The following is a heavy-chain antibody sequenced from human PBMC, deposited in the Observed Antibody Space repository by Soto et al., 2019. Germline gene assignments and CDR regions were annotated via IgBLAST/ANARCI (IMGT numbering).Heavy chain of an antibody. CDR1: GGTFGSYA. Sequence: QVQLVQSGAEVKKPGSSVKVSCKDSGGTFGSYAISWVLQAPGQGPEWMGGIIPITGTANYAQKFQSRVTITADESTSTASMQLSSLRSEDTAVYYCARSQGSSTSLEIYYYYYDGMDVLGQGTTVTVSS. D-gene: IGHD2-2*01. V-gene: IGHV1-69*01. CDR2: IIPITGTA. CDR3: ARSQGSSTSLEIYYYYYDGMDV. J-gene: IGHJ6*02.